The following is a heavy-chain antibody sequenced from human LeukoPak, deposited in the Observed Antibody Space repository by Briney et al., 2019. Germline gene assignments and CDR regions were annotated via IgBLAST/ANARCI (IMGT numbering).Heavy chain of an antibody. J-gene: IGHJ3*02. D-gene: IGHD1-26*01. V-gene: IGHV3-7*01. CDR3: ARISGSYYDAFDI. CDR1: GFTFSSYW. Sequence: GGSLRLSCAASGFTFSSYWMSWVRQAPGKGLEWVANIKRDGSEKYYVDSVKGRFTISRVNAKSSLYLQMNSLRAEDTAVYYCARISGSYYDAFDIWGQGTMVTVSS. CDR2: IKRDGSEK.